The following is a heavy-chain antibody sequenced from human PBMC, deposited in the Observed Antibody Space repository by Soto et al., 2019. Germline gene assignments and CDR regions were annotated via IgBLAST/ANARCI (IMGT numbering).Heavy chain of an antibody. CDR2: IIPIFGTA. CDR3: TRGRDNHFDY. D-gene: IGHD2-15*01. J-gene: IGHJ4*02. CDR1: GGTFSSYA. V-gene: IGHV1-69*13. Sequence: ASVKVSCKASGGTFSSYAISWVRQAPGQGLEWMGGIIPIFGTANYAQKFQGRVTITADESTSTAYMELSSLRSEDTAVYYCTRGRDNHFDYWGQGTLVTVSS.